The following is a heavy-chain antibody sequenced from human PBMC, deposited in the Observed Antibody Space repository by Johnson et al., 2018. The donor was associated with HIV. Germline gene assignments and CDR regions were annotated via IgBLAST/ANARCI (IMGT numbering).Heavy chain of an antibody. CDR1: GFSFSDHY. Sequence: VQLLESGGGLVQPGGSLRLSCAASGFSFSDHYMSWIRQAPGKGLECISYITSSGTTIYYADSVKGRFTISRDNSKNSLYLQMSNLRFEDTAVYYCARDGVYSSPHDAFDIWGEGTMVIVSS. D-gene: IGHD3-22*01. CDR3: ARDGVYSSPHDAFDI. V-gene: IGHV3-11*01. CDR2: ITSSGTTI. J-gene: IGHJ3*02.